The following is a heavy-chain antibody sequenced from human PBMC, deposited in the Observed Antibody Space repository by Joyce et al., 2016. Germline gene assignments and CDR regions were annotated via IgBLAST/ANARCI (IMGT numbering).Heavy chain of an antibody. CDR3: ARGLGTPYGMDV. V-gene: IGHV4-59*11. J-gene: IGHJ6*02. Sequence: QVQLQESGPGLVKPSETLSLTCTVSGGSISIHYWSWIRQPPGKRLEWMGYIYYSGSTNYYPSLKSRVTISVDTSKNQFSLKLRSVSAADTAVYYCARGLGTPYGMDVWGQGTTVTVSS. D-gene: IGHD7-27*01. CDR2: IYYSGST. CDR1: GGSISIHY.